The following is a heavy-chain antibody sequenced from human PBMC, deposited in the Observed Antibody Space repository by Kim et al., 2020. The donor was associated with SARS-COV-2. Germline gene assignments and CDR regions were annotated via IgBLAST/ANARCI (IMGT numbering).Heavy chain of an antibody. J-gene: IGHJ4*02. V-gene: IGHV4-59*08. CDR1: GGSISSYY. Sequence: SETLSLTCTVSGGSISSYYWSWIRQPPGKGLEWIGYIYYSGSTNYNPSLKSRVTISVDTSKNQFSLKLSSVTAADTAVYYCARHLNYYGSGSYYDYWGQGTLVTVSS. D-gene: IGHD3-10*01. CDR2: IYYSGST. CDR3: ARHLNYYGSGSYYDY.